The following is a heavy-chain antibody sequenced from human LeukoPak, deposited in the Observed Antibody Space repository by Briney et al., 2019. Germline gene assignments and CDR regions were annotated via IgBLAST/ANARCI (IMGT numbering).Heavy chain of an antibody. J-gene: IGHJ4*02. CDR3: VKGVLYDSSGYFHLDY. CDR1: GFTFDHYA. D-gene: IGHD3-22*01. Sequence: GGSLRLSCAASGFTFDHYAMHWVRQAPGKGPEWVSLVSVNADSTYYADSVRGRFTISRDNNDNSLYLQMHSLRTDDTALYYCVKGVLYDSSGYFHLDYWGQGTLVTVSS. CDR2: VSVNADST. V-gene: IGHV3-43*02.